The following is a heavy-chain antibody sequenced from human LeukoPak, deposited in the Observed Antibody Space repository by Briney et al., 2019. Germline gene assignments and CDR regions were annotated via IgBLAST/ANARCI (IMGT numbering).Heavy chain of an antibody. CDR2: INPNSGGT. CDR3: ARDLFGYSSSSVWDY. CDR1: GYTFTGYY. Sequence: GASVKVSCKASGYTFTGYYMHWVRQAPGQGLEWMGWINPNSGGTNYAQKFQGRVTMTRDTSISTAYMELSRLRSDDTAVYYCARDLFGYSSSSVWDYWGQGTLVTVSS. D-gene: IGHD6-6*01. J-gene: IGHJ4*02. V-gene: IGHV1-2*02.